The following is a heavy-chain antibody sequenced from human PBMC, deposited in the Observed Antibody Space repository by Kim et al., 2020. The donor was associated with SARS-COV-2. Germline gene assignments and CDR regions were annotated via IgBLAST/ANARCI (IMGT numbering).Heavy chain of an antibody. CDR2: INPSGGST. J-gene: IGHJ6*02. CDR3: AHYGSGKGGGYYGMDV. CDR1: GYTFTSYY. Sequence: ASVKVSCKASGYTFTSYYMHWVRQAPGQGLEWMGIINPSGGSTSYAQKFQGRVTMTRDTSTSTVYMELSSLRSEDTAVYYCAHYGSGKGGGYYGMDVWGQGTTVTVSS. D-gene: IGHD3-10*01. V-gene: IGHV1-46*01.